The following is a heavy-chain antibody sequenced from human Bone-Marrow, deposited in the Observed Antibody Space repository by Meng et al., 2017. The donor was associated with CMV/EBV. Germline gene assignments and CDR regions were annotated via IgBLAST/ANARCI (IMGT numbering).Heavy chain of an antibody. CDR1: GFTVSSNY. CDR2: IYSGGST. V-gene: IGHV3-53*01. Sequence: GESLKISCAASGFTVSSNYMSWVRQAPGKGLDWVSVIYSGGSTYYADSVKGRFTISRDNSKNTLYLQMNSLRAEDTAVYYCARGYDIVENWFDPWGPGTLVPVYS. CDR3: ARGYDIVENWFDP. D-gene: IGHD3-9*01. J-gene: IGHJ5*02.